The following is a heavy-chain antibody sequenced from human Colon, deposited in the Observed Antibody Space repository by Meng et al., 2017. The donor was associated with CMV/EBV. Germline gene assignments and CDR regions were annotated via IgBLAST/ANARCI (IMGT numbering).Heavy chain of an antibody. V-gene: IGHV4-61*08. J-gene: IGHJ4*02. CDR2: VSHSGTG. Sequence: SETLSLTCSVSGASMNSGGYYWGWIRQPPGKGLEWLGAVSHSGTGYDNPFLKSRVTMSLDTSNNQLSLKLNSVTAADTAVYYCARVDYSGNYDYWGQGTLVTVSS. CDR3: ARVDYSGNYDY. D-gene: IGHD4/OR15-4a*01. CDR1: GASMNSGGYY.